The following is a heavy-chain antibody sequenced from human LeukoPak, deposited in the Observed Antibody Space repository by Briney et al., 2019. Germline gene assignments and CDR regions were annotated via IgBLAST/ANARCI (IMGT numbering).Heavy chain of an antibody. CDR1: GFTFSTYV. J-gene: IGHJ4*02. CDR2: ISHDGSNK. V-gene: IGHV3-30*04. CDR3: AYYHVNEEPPTF. Sequence: GGSLRLSCAASGFTFSTYVMHWVRQAPGKGLECVALISHDGSNKYYADSVKGRFTISRDNSKNTLYLQMNSLRAEDTAVYYCAYYHVNEEPPTFWGQGTLVTVSS. D-gene: IGHD1-1*01.